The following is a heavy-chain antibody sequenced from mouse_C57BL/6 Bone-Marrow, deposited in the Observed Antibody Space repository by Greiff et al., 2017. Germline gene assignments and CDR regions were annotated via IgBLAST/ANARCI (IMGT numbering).Heavy chain of an antibody. CDR3: ARDLYGSSYQFAY. CDR2: ISDGGSYT. Sequence: EVKLLESGGGLVKPGGSLKLSCAASGFTFSSYAMSWVRQTPEKRLEWVATISDGGSYTYYPDNVQGRFTISRDNAKNNLYLQMSHLKSEDTAMYYCARDLYGSSYQFAYWGQGTLVTVSA. CDR1: GFTFSSYA. V-gene: IGHV5-4*01. D-gene: IGHD1-1*01. J-gene: IGHJ3*01.